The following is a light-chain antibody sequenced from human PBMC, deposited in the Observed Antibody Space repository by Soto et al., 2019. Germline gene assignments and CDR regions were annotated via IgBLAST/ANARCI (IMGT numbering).Light chain of an antibody. Sequence: QSALTQPRSVSGSPGQSVTISCTGTSSDVGGYNYVSWYQQYPGKVPKLMIYDVSKRPSGVPDRFSGSKSGNTASLTISGLQAEDEANFYCSSYAGSYSWLFGGGTKVTV. J-gene: IGLJ3*02. CDR3: SSYAGSYSWL. CDR2: DVS. V-gene: IGLV2-11*01. CDR1: SSDVGGYNY.